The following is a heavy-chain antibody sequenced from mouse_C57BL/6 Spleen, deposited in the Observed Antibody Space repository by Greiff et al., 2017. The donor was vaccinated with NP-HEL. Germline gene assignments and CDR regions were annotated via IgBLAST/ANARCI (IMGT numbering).Heavy chain of an antibody. Sequence: EVKLQESGPELVKPGASVKISCKASGYSFTDYNMNWVKQSNGKSLEWIGVINPNYGTTSYNQKFKGKATLTVDQSSSTAYMQLNSLTSEDSAVYYCARSTTVVAMRYYFDYWGQGTTLTVSS. CDR3: ARSTTVVAMRYYFDY. J-gene: IGHJ2*01. V-gene: IGHV1-39*01. CDR1: GYSFTDYN. D-gene: IGHD1-1*01. CDR2: INPNYGTT.